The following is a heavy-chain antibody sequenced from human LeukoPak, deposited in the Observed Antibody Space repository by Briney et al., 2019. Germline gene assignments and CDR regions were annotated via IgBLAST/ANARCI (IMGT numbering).Heavy chain of an antibody. Sequence: GASVTVSFKASGYTFIAYYMHWVRQAPGQGLEWMGWINPNSGGTNYAQKFQGRVTMTRDTFISTVYMELSRLRSDDTAVYYCARDSCSSTSCLSIDDYWGQGTLVTVSS. CDR3: ARDSCSSTSCLSIDDY. D-gene: IGHD2-2*01. CDR2: INPNSGGT. V-gene: IGHV1-2*02. CDR1: GYTFIAYY. J-gene: IGHJ4*02.